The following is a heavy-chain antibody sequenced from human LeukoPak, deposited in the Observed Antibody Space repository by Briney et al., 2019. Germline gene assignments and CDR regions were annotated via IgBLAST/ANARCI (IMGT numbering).Heavy chain of an antibody. D-gene: IGHD3-10*01. V-gene: IGHV3-53*01. J-gene: IGHJ5*02. CDR2: IYSGGTT. CDR3: ARGFNRGFDP. CDR1: GFTVNSNY. Sequence: PGGSLRLSCAASGFTVNSNYWSWVRQAPGKGLEWVSVIYSGGTTYYADSVKGRFTFSRDNSKNMLHLQMNSLRAEDTAVYYCARGFNRGFDPWSQGTLVIVSS.